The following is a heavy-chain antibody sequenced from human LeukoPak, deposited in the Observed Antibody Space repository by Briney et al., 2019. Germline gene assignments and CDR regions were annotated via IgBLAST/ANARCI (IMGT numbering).Heavy chain of an antibody. Sequence: GGSLRLSCAASGFTFSSYAMSWVRQAPGKGLEWVSAISGSGGSTYYADSVKGRFTISRDNSKNTLYLQMNSLRAEDTAVYYCARDREPELVSGAFHIWGQGTTVTISS. V-gene: IGHV3-23*01. J-gene: IGHJ3*02. CDR1: GFTFSSYA. CDR3: ARDREPELVSGAFHI. D-gene: IGHD1-14*01. CDR2: ISGSGGST.